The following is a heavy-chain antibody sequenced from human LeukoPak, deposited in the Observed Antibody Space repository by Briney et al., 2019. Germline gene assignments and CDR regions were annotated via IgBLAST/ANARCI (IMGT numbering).Heavy chain of an antibody. Sequence: GASVKASCKASGYTFTSYGISWVRQAPGQGLEWMGCISAYNGNTNYAQKLQGRVTMTTDTSTSTAYMELRSLRSDDTAVYYCARDSEQYLYSLLRHFDIWGQGTMVTVSS. CDR1: GYTFTSYG. D-gene: IGHD2-2*01. J-gene: IGHJ3*02. V-gene: IGHV1-18*01. CDR2: ISAYNGNT. CDR3: ARDSEQYLYSLLRHFDI.